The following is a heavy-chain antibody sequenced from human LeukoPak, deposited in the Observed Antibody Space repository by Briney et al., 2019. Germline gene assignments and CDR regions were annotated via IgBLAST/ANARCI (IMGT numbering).Heavy chain of an antibody. CDR3: ARHVGSSSWQNFDY. CDR2: IYYSGST. CDR1: GGSISSYY. D-gene: IGHD6-13*01. J-gene: IGHJ4*02. V-gene: IGHV4-59*08. Sequence: SETLSLTCTVSGGSISSYYWSWIRQPPGKGLECIGYIYYSGSTNYNPSLKSRVTISVDTSKNQFSLKLSSVTAADTAVYYCARHVGSSSWQNFDYWGQGTLVTVSS.